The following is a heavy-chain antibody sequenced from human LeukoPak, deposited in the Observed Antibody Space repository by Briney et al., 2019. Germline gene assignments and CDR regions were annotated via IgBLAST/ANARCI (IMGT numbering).Heavy chain of an antibody. CDR3: ARGRSGLVRGAFDI. Sequence: SETLSPTCTVSGASISRYYWSWIRQSPGRGLEWIGYIYYSGNTNYNPSLKSRVTTSVDTSKNHFSLKLSSVTAADTAVYYCARGRSGLVRGAFDIWGQGTMVTVSS. D-gene: IGHD6-19*01. CDR2: IYYSGNT. J-gene: IGHJ3*02. V-gene: IGHV4-59*01. CDR1: GASISRYY.